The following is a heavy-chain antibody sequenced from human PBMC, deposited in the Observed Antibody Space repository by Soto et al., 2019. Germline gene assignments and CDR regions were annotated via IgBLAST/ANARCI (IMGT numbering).Heavy chain of an antibody. V-gene: IGHV4-30-2*01. CDR3: ARAPQGLSTRWGV. Sequence: PSETLSLTCTVSGGSISSGGYSWSWIRQTPGKGLEWIGYIYPTGKTYYNPSLKNRATLSIATSQNQFSLQLTSVTAADTAVYYCARAPQGLSTRWGVWGHRTTVTVSS. CDR1: GGSISSGGYS. CDR2: IYPTGKT. J-gene: IGHJ6*01. D-gene: IGHD3-16*01.